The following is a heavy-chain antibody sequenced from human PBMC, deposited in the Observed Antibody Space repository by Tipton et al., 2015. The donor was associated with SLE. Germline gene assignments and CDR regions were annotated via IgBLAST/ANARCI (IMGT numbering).Heavy chain of an antibody. CDR3: ARDPTGDIVLRL. CDR2: IFPEGST. J-gene: IGHJ6*02. CDR1: GFTVSSNY. Sequence: SLRLSCSASGFTVSSNYINWVRQAPGKGLEWVSVIFPEGSTHYADSVKGRFTISRDNSKNTVYLQMNSLGAEDTAVYYCARDPTGDIVLRLWGQGTTVTVSS. D-gene: IGHD2-8*02. V-gene: IGHV3-66*01.